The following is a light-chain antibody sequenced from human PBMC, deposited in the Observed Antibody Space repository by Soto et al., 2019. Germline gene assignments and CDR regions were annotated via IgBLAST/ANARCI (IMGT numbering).Light chain of an antibody. Sequence: EIVMTQSPLTLSASPGERAIFSCRASQSVGSNIAWYQQKPGQSPRLLVYDASTRATAIPARFSGGGSGTEFTLKINTLQPEDFAAYHCQQYYQWPSYTFAQGTNVDIK. CDR1: QSVGSN. J-gene: IGKJ2*01. V-gene: IGKV3-15*01. CDR3: QQYYQWPSYT. CDR2: DAS.